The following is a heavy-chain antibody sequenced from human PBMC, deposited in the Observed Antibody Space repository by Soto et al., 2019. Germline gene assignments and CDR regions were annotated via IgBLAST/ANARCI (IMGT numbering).Heavy chain of an antibody. J-gene: IGHJ3*02. CDR2: ISAYNGNT. Sequence: ASVKVSCKASGYTFTSYGISWVRQAPGQGFEWMGWISAYNGNTNYAQKLQGRVTMTTDTSTSTAYMELRSLRSDDTAVYYCARGRFRYALNPEGAFDIWGQGTMVTVSS. D-gene: IGHD3-3*01. CDR3: ARGRFRYALNPEGAFDI. CDR1: GYTFTSYG. V-gene: IGHV1-18*01.